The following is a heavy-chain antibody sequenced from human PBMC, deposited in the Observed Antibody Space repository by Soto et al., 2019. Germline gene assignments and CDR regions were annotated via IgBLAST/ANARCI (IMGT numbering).Heavy chain of an antibody. V-gene: IGHV3-23*01. J-gene: IGHJ4*02. CDR2: FTTTGDT. CDR3: AREDGIVGATSAFDY. CDR1: GFTFNNYA. D-gene: IGHD1-26*01. Sequence: VSLRLSCSGSGFTFNNYAMTWVRQAPGRGLEWVSVFTTTGDTIYADSVKGRFTISRDNAKNSLYLQMNSLRAEDTAVYYCAREDGIVGATSAFDYWGQGTLVTVSS.